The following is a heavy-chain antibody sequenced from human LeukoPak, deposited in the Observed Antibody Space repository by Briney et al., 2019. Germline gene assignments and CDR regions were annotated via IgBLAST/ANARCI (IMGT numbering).Heavy chain of an antibody. J-gene: IGHJ5*02. V-gene: IGHV1-2*04. CDR1: GYTFTSYA. D-gene: IGHD2-2*01. Sequence: ASVKVSCKASGYTFTSYAMNWVRQAPGQGLEWMGWINPNSGGTNYAQKFQGWVTMTRDTSISTAYMELSRLRSDDTAVYYCARDLGYCSSTSCYGWFDPWGQGTLVTVSS. CDR2: INPNSGGT. CDR3: ARDLGYCSSTSCYGWFDP.